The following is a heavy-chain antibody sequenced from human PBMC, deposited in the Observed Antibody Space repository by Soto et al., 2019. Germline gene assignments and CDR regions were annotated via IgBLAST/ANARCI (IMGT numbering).Heavy chain of an antibody. J-gene: IGHJ4*02. Sequence: GASVKVSCKASGYTFTSYYIHWVRQAPGQGLEWMGIINPSGGSTSYAQKFQGRVTMTTDTSTSTAYMELSSLRSEDTAVYYCARDTITGTPANVPDYWSQGTLVTVSS. V-gene: IGHV1-46*01. D-gene: IGHD1-7*01. CDR1: GYTFTSYY. CDR3: ARDTITGTPANVPDY. CDR2: INPSGGST.